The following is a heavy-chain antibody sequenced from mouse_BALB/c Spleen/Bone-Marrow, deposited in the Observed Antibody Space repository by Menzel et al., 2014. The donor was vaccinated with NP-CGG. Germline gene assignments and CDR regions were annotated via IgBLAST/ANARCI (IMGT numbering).Heavy chain of an antibody. CDR2: INNNGGST. Sequence: EVQGVESGGGLVQPGGSLKLSCVASGFTFSSYGMSWVRQTPDKRLELVATINNNGGSTYYPDSVKGQFTISRDNAKNTLCLQMSSLKSEDTAMYYCARVYGWYIDVWGAGPTVTVSS. CDR1: GFTFSSYG. CDR3: ARVYGWYIDV. D-gene: IGHD1-1*01. V-gene: IGHV5-6-3*01. J-gene: IGHJ1*01.